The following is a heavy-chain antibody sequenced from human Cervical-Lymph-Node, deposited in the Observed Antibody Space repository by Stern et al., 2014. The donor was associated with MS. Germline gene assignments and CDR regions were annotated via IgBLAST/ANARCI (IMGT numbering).Heavy chain of an antibody. CDR1: GFTFSNYG. J-gene: IGHJ2*01. D-gene: IGHD4-17*01. CDR3: AKVSDDYDAHWFFDL. CDR2: ISGIGGST. Sequence: EVQLVESGGGFVKPGGSLRLSCAVSGFTFSNYGMSWVRRAPGKGLEGVSAISGIGGSTFSADSVKGRFTISRNNFQNTLYLQMSSLRADDTAVYYCAKVSDDYDAHWFFDLWGRGTLVTVSS. V-gene: IGHV3-23*04.